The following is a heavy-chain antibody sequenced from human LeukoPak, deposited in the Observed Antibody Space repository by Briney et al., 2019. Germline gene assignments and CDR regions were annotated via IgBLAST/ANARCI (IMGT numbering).Heavy chain of an antibody. J-gene: IGHJ5*02. CDR2: IYYSGST. Sequence: SETLSLTCTVSGGSLSSYYWSWIRQPPGKGLEWIGYIYYSGSTNYNPSLKSRVTISVDTSKNQFSLKLSSVTAADTAVYYCARAGAAYGSGRSWLDPWGQGTVVSVSS. V-gene: IGHV4-59*01. D-gene: IGHD3-10*01. CDR3: ARAGAAYGSGRSWLDP. CDR1: GGSLSSYY.